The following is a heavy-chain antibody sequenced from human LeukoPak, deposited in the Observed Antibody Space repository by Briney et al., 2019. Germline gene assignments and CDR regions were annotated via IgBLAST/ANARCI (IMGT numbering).Heavy chain of an antibody. Sequence: ASVKVSCKASGYTFTRYYMHWVRQAPGQGLEWMGIINPSGGRISYVQKFQGRVTITADESTSTAYMELSSLRSEDTAVYYCARDDSGSYYEPYGFDYWGQGTLVTVSS. V-gene: IGHV1-46*01. CDR2: INPSGGRI. D-gene: IGHD1-26*01. CDR3: ARDDSGSYYEPYGFDY. CDR1: GYTFTRYY. J-gene: IGHJ4*02.